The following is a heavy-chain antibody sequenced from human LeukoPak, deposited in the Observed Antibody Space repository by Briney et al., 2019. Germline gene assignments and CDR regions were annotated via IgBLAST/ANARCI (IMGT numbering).Heavy chain of an antibody. J-gene: IGHJ5*02. CDR1: GGSISSHY. D-gene: IGHD3-22*01. Sequence: SEILSLTCTVSGGSISSHYWSWIRQPPGKGLEWIGYIYYSGSTNYNPSLKSRVTISVDTSKNQFSLKLSSVTAADTAVYYCARGTMMVGPWGQGTLVTVSS. CDR3: ARGTMMVGP. CDR2: IYYSGST. V-gene: IGHV4-59*11.